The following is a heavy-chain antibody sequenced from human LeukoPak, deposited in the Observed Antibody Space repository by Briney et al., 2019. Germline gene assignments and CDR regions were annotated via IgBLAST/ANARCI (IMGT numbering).Heavy chain of an antibody. CDR2: INPSNGNT. CDR1: GYTFTSYG. CDR3: ATGGTYSSFDH. Sequence: EASVKVSCKTSGYTFTSYGISWVRQAPAQGLERMAWINPSNGNTKDARNLQGRVTMTTDTSTNTAYMELRNLRSSDTAVYYCATGGTYSSFDHWGQGTLVTVSS. V-gene: IGHV1-18*01. D-gene: IGHD4-11*01. J-gene: IGHJ4*02.